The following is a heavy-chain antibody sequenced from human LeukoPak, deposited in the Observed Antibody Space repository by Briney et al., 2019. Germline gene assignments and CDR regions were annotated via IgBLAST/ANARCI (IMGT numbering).Heavy chain of an antibody. Sequence: GESLKISCQGSGNSFSRNWIGWVRQVPGKGLELMGIVHPSDSDTEYSPSFQGQVTISADKSISTAYLQWSSLKASDTAMYYCARGHRTIYYMDVWGKGTTVTVSS. CDR1: GNSFSRNW. D-gene: IGHD3-3*01. J-gene: IGHJ6*03. CDR3: ARGHRTIYYMDV. CDR2: VHPSDSDT. V-gene: IGHV5-51*01.